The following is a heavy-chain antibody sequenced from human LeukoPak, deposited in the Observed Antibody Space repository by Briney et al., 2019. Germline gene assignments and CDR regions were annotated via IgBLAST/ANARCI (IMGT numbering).Heavy chain of an antibody. Sequence: ASVKISCKASGYTFTDYYIHWVQQAPGKGLEWMGRVDPEDGERKYAEKFQGRVTITADTSTDTAYMELSSLRSEDTAVYYCAKATCYYDSRGYYYPDYWGQGTLVTVSS. D-gene: IGHD3-22*01. V-gene: IGHV1-69-2*01. CDR2: VDPEDGER. CDR3: AKATCYYDSRGYYYPDY. CDR1: GYTFTDYY. J-gene: IGHJ4*02.